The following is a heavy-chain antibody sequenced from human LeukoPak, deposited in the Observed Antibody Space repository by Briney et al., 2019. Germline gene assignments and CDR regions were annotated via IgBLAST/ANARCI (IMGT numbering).Heavy chain of an antibody. CDR2: IYHSGST. V-gene: IGHV4-38-2*01. Sequence: SETLSLTCAVSGYSISSGYYWGLIRQPPGKGLEWIGSIYHSGSTYYNPSLKSRVTISVDTSKNQFSLKLSSVTAADTAVYYCARILGYSYGDAFDIWGQGTMVTVSS. CDR3: ARILGYSYGDAFDI. J-gene: IGHJ3*02. D-gene: IGHD5-18*01. CDR1: GYSISSGYY.